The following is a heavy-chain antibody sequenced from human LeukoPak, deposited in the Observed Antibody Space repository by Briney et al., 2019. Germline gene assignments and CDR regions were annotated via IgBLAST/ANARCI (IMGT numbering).Heavy chain of an antibody. CDR3: ARGPTILDY. V-gene: IGHV4-4*07. J-gene: IGHJ4*02. Sequence: SETLSLTCAVSGYSISSGYYWSWIRQPAGRGPEWIGRIYSSGRTDYNPSLNSRVTMSVGTSKNQFSLILKSLTAADTAIYYCARGPTILDYWGQGILVTVSS. CDR1: GYSISSGYY. D-gene: IGHD1-26*01. CDR2: IYSSGRT.